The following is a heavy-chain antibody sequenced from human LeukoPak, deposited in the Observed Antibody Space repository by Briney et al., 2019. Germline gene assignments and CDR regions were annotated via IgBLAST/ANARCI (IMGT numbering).Heavy chain of an antibody. V-gene: IGHV4-4*07. CDR2: LYTGGRT. CDR1: GGSNSSYY. CDR3: ARDPLYSGYDFDP. J-gene: IGHJ5*02. D-gene: IGHD5-12*01. Sequence: SGTLSLTCTVSGGSNSSYYWIWIRQPAEKGLEFIGRLYTGGRTNYNPSLKSRVTMSVDTSKYQFSLKLDSVTAADTAVYYCARDPLYSGYDFDPWGQGALVTVSS.